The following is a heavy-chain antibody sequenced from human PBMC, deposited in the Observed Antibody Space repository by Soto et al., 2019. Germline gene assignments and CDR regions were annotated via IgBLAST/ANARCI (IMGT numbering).Heavy chain of an antibody. J-gene: IGHJ6*02. D-gene: IGHD4-17*01. CDR2: IYYSGST. CDR3: ASGDYVGTDYYYYYGMDV. CDR1: GGSISSSSYY. Sequence: QLQLQESGPGLVKPSETLSLTCTVSGGSISSSSYYWGWIRQPPGKGLEWIGSIYYSGSTYYNPSLKSRVTISVDTSKNQFSLKLSSVTAADTAVYYCASGDYVGTDYYYYYGMDVWGQGTTVTVSS. V-gene: IGHV4-39*01.